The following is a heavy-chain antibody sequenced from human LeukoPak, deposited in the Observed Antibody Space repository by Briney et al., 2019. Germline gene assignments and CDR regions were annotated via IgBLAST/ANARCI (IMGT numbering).Heavy chain of an antibody. CDR2: ISGSGGST. V-gene: IGHV3-23*01. Sequence: GGSLRLLCAASGFTFSSYPMRWVRRAPGKALEWVSAISGSGGSTYYADSVKGRFTISRDNSKNTLYLQMNSLRAEDTAVYYCSPSGVGDTTYYYYYMDVWGKGTTVTVSS. CDR3: SPSGVGDTTYYYYYMDV. D-gene: IGHD1-26*01. CDR1: GFTFSSYP. J-gene: IGHJ6*03.